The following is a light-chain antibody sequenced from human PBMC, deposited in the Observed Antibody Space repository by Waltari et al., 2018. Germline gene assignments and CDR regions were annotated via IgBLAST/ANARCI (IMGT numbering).Light chain of an antibody. V-gene: IGLV2-14*01. Sequence: QSALTQPASVSGSPGQSITFSCTGTSSDVGGYNYVSWYQHHPGKAPNLVIYEITNRPSGMSYRFSSSKSGNTASLNISGLQAEDEADYYCSSYTSSTTYVVFGGGTKLTVL. CDR3: SSYTSSTTYVV. CDR1: SSDVGGYNY. J-gene: IGLJ2*01. CDR2: EIT.